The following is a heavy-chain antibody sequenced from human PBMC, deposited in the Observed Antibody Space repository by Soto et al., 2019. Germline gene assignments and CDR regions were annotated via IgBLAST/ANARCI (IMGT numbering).Heavy chain of an antibody. CDR1: GFTFSTVW. J-gene: IGHJ4*02. Sequence: GGSPRLSCEASGFTFSTVWMHWVRQAPGKGLVWVSRINSDGSSTNYADSVKGRVTISRDNAKNTLYLQLNSLRPEDTAVYYCARDFEYWGQGTLVTVSS. CDR2: INSDGSST. CDR3: ARDFEY. V-gene: IGHV3-74*01.